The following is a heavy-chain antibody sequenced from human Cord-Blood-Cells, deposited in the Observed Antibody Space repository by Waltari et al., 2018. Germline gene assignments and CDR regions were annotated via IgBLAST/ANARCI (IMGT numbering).Heavy chain of an antibody. D-gene: IGHD6-6*01. CDR3: ARPIYSSSSRNAFDI. J-gene: IGHJ3*02. CDR1: GGSISSSSYY. Sequence: QLQLQESGPGLVKPSETLSLTCTVSGGSISSSSYYWGWIRQPPGKGLEWIGSIYYSGSTYSNPSRKSRVTISVDTSKNQFSLKLSSVTAADTAVYYCARPIYSSSSRNAFDIWGQGTMVTVSS. CDR2: IYYSGST. V-gene: IGHV4-39*01.